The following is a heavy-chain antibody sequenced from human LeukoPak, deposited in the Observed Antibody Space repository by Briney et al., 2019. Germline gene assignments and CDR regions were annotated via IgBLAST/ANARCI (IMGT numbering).Heavy chain of an antibody. CDR1: GGSISSGGYY. J-gene: IGHJ6*02. D-gene: IGHD3-9*01. Sequence: PSETLSLTCTVSGGSISSGGYYWSWIRQHPGKGLEWIGYIYYSGSTYYNPSLKSRVTISVDTSKNQFSLKLSSVTAADTAVYYCAREAGSYDILTGHYYGMDVWGQGTTVTVSS. CDR3: AREAGSYDILTGHYYGMDV. V-gene: IGHV4-31*03. CDR2: IYYSGST.